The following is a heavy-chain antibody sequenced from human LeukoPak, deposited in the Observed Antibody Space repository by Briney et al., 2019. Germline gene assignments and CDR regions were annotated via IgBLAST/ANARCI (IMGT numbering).Heavy chain of an antibody. CDR1: GYSISSGYY. D-gene: IGHD3-9*01. CDR3: ARVSQHYDILTGYYTLHAFDI. Sequence: SETLSLTCTVSGYSISSGYYWGWIRQPPGKGLEWIGSIYHSGSTYYNPSLKSRVTISVDTSKNQFSLKLSSVTAADTAVYYCARVSQHYDILTGYYTLHAFDIWGQGTMVTVSS. V-gene: IGHV4-38-2*02. J-gene: IGHJ3*02. CDR2: IYHSGST.